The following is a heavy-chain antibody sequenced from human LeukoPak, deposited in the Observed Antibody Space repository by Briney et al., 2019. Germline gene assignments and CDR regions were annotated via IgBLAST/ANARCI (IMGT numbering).Heavy chain of an antibody. J-gene: IGHJ4*02. CDR1: GFTFSNYA. V-gene: IGHV3-53*01. Sequence: GGSLRLSCAASGFTFSNYAVHWVRQAPGKGLEWVSVIYSGGSTYYADPVKGRFTISRDNSKNTLYLQMNSLRAEGTAVYYCARGGRAAFDYWGQGTLVTVSS. CDR3: ARGGRAAFDY. CDR2: IYSGGST.